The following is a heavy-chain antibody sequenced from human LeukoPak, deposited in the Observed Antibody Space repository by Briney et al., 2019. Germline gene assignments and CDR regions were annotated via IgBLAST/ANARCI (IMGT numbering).Heavy chain of an antibody. Sequence: ASVKVSCKASGYTFTSYGISWVRQAPGQGLEWMGWISAYNGNRNYAQNLQGRVTMTTDTSTSTAYMELRSLRSDDTAVYYCARVKEDSSAYYYYYYYMDVWGRGTTVTVSS. V-gene: IGHV1-18*01. CDR3: ARVKEDSSAYYYYYYYMDV. CDR1: GYTFTSYG. D-gene: IGHD6-6*01. J-gene: IGHJ6*03. CDR2: ISAYNGNR.